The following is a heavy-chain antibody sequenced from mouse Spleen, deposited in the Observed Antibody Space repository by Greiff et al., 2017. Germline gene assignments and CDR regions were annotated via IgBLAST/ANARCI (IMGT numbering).Heavy chain of an antibody. CDR2: INPNNGGT. J-gene: IGHJ2*01. CDR1: GYTFTDYY. D-gene: IGHD2-1*01. Sequence: VQLKQSGPELVKPGASVKISCKASGYTFTDYYMNWVKQSHGKSLEWIGDINPNNGGTSYNQKFKGKATLTVDKSSSTAYMELRSLTSEDSAVYYCARALYGNPYFDYWGQGTTLTVSS. V-gene: IGHV1-26*01. CDR3: ARALYGNPYFDY.